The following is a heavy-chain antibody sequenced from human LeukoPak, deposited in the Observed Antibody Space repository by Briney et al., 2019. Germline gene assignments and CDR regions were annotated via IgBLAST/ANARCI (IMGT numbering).Heavy chain of an antibody. J-gene: IGHJ4*02. CDR1: GYSFTSYW. D-gene: IGHD3-22*01. Sequence: GESLKISCKGSGYSFTSYWIGWVRQMPGKGLEWMGIIYPGDSDTRYSPSFQGQVTISADKSISTAYLQWSSLKASDTAMYYCARRSRVVIGLEDHTRRYLETTLFDYWGQGTLVTVSS. CDR2: IYPGDSDT. V-gene: IGHV5-51*01. CDR3: ARRSRVVIGLEDHTRRYLETTLFDY.